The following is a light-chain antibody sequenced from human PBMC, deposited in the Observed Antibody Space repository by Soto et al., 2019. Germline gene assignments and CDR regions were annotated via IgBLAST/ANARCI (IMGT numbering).Light chain of an antibody. CDR2: KAS. J-gene: IGKJ2*01. Sequence: DLPMTQSPSTLSASVGDRVIITCRASQSISSWLAWYQQRPGKAPNLLIYKASSLESGVPSRFGGSGSGTEFTLTISSLQPDDSATYYCQQYDNYPVTFGQGTKVEIK. CDR1: QSISSW. CDR3: QQYDNYPVT. V-gene: IGKV1-5*03.